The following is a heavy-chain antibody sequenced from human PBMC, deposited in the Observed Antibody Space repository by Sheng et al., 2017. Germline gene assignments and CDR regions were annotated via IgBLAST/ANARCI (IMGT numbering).Heavy chain of an antibody. CDR3: ARSGTIGSLWYFDL. CDR2: RYYTGST. D-gene: IGHD3-10*01. Sequence: QVQLQESGPGLVKPSETLSLTCTVSGDSVTNYYWSWIRQPPGKGLEWIGYRYYTGSTNYNPSLKSRVTMSVDTSKNQFSMKLNSVTAADTAVYFCARSGTIGSLWYFDLWGPGTLVTVSS. V-gene: IGHV4-59*02. J-gene: IGHJ2*01. CDR1: GDSVTNYY.